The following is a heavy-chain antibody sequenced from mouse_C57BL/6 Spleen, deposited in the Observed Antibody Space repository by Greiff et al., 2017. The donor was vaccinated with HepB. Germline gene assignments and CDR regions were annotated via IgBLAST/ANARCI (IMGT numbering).Heavy chain of an antibody. V-gene: IGHV5-4*01. CDR2: ISDGGSYT. Sequence: EVKLMESGGGLVKPGGSLKLSCAASGFTFSSYAMSWVRQTPEKRLEWVATISDGGSYTYYPDNVKGRFTISRDNAKNNLYLQMSHLKSEDTAMYYCARDSYGSSSDYWGQGTTLTVSS. J-gene: IGHJ2*01. CDR3: ARDSYGSSSDY. CDR1: GFTFSSYA. D-gene: IGHD1-1*01.